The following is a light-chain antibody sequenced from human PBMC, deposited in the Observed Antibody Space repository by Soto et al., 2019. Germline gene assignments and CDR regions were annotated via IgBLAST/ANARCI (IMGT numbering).Light chain of an antibody. V-gene: IGKV3-11*01. CDR3: QQRSN. Sequence: ESVLTHSRGTRYLSQRERATLSCRASQSVSSYLAWYQQKPGQAPRLLIYDASNRATGIPARFSGSGSGTDFTLTISSLEPEDFAVYYCQQRSNFGQGTRLEIK. CDR2: DAS. J-gene: IGKJ5*01. CDR1: QSVSSY.